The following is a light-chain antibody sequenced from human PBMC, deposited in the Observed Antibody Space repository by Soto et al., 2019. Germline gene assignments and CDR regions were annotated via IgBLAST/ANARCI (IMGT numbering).Light chain of an antibody. V-gene: IGKV2-30*02. Sequence: VVITHSPLSLPVTLLHPASIFCSPNQSLVHSDGIAYFSWFQQRPGRSPRRLIYKVSNRDSGVPARFSGSGSGTDFALKISRVEAEDVGVYYCMQGTHWPITFGQGTRLEIK. CDR3: MQGTHWPIT. CDR2: KVS. CDR1: QSLVHSDGIAY. J-gene: IGKJ5*01.